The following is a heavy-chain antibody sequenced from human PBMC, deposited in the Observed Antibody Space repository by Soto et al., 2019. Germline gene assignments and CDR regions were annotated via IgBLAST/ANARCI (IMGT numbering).Heavy chain of an antibody. J-gene: IGHJ6*02. CDR3: ARGSDLSDFWSGYSLGSGMDV. D-gene: IGHD3-3*01. CDR2: IYYSGST. V-gene: IGHV4-61*01. CDR1: GGSVSSGSYY. Sequence: ASETLSLTCTVSGGSVSSGSYYWSWIRQPPGKGLEWIGYIYYSGSTNYNPSLRSRVTISVDTSKNQFSLKLSSVTAADTAVYYCARGSDLSDFWSGYSLGSGMDVWGQGTTVTVSS.